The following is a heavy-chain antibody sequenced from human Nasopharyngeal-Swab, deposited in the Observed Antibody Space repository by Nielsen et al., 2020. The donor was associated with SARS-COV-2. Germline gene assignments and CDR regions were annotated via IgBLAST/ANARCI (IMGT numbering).Heavy chain of an antibody. CDR1: GGSISSGSYY. V-gene: IGHV4-39*01. J-gene: IGHJ3*02. CDR3: ASTYYDPRDASDI. D-gene: IGHD3-3*01. CDR2: IYYSGST. Sequence: SETLSLTCTVSGGSISSGSYYWGWIRQPPGKGLEWIGSIYYSGSTYYNPSLKSRVTISVDTSKNQFSLKLSSVTAADTAVYYCASTYYDPRDASDIWGQGTMVTVSS.